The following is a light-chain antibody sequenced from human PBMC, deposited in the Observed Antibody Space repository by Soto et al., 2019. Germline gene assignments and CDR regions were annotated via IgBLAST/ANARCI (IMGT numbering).Light chain of an antibody. CDR2: DAS. CDR1: QRVSGW. CDR3: QQYMSYS. J-gene: IGKJ1*01. V-gene: IGKV1-5*02. Sequence: DIPMTQAPSTLSASLGDRVTIICRASQRVSGWLAWYQQKRGKAPKLLIYDASSLESGVPSRFSGSGSGTEFTLTISSLQPDDFATYYCQQYMSYSFGQGTKVDI.